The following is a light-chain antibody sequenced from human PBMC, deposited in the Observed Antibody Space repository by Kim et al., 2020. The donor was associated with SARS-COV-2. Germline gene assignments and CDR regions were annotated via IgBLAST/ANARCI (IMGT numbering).Light chain of an antibody. J-gene: IGKJ4*01. CDR2: SAS. V-gene: IGKV1-9*01. CDR1: QGISTY. Sequence: DIQLTQSPSFLSASVGDRVTITCRASQGISTYLAWFHQKPGKAPNLLIYSASTLQSGVPSRFSGSGSGTEFTLTITSLQPEDSATCYCQHLNSYPLTFGGGTKVDIK. CDR3: QHLNSYPLT.